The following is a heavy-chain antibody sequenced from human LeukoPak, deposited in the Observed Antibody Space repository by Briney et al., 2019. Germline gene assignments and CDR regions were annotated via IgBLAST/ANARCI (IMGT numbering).Heavy chain of an antibody. D-gene: IGHD3-22*01. CDR3: GSGITTGFDY. V-gene: IGHV1-2*02. CDR1: GYTFTGYY. J-gene: IGHJ4*02. Sequence: ASVKVSCKASGYTFTGYYLHWVRQAPGQGLEWMGCVNPNSGDTNYAHQGSVTMTRDTSISTVYMELRRLRSDDTAVYYCGSGITTGFDYWGQGTLVTVSS. CDR2: VNPNSGDT.